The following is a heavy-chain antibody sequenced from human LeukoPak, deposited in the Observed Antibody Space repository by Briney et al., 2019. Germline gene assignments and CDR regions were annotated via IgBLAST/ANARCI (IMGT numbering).Heavy chain of an antibody. D-gene: IGHD2-21*02. Sequence: SVKVSCKASGYTFTSYDINWVRQATGQGLEWMGGIIPIFGTANYAQKFQGRVTITADKSTSTAYMELSSLRSEDTAVYYCARHIVVVTAYYYYYYMDVWGKGTTVTVSS. CDR2: IIPIFGTA. J-gene: IGHJ6*03. CDR1: GYTFTSYD. V-gene: IGHV1-69*06. CDR3: ARHIVVVTAYYYYYYMDV.